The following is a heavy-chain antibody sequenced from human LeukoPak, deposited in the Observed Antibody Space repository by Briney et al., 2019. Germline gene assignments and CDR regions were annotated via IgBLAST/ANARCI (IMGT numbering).Heavy chain of an antibody. CDR2: ISSSSSTI. CDR1: GFTFSSHS. Sequence: GGSLRLSCAASGFTFSSHSMNWVRQAPGKGLEWVSYISSSSSTIYYADSVKGRFTISRDNSKNTLYLQMNSLRAEDTAVYYCARDFPPYGMDVWGQGTTVTVSS. J-gene: IGHJ6*02. V-gene: IGHV3-48*01. CDR3: ARDFPPYGMDV.